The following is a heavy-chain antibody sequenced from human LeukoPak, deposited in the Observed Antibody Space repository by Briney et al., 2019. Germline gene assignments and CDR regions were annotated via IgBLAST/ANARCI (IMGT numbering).Heavy chain of an antibody. CDR2: MYTSGSS. CDR3: ARTPIYYYDNSGYYN. CDR1: GGSISNYY. J-gene: IGHJ4*02. Sequence: SETLSLTCTVSGGSISNYYWSWIRQPAGKGLEWIGPMYTSGSSNYNPSLKSRVTMSADTSKKQFSLKLSSVTAADTAVYYCARTPIYYYDNSGYYNWGQGTLVTVSS. D-gene: IGHD3-22*01. V-gene: IGHV4-4*07.